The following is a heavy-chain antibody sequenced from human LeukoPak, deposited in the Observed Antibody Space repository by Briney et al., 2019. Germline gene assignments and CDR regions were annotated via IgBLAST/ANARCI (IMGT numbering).Heavy chain of an antibody. CDR3: ARGYGSGSPFDY. D-gene: IGHD3-10*01. V-gene: IGHV1-69*04. CDR1: GYTFTGYY. J-gene: IGHJ4*02. CDR2: IIPILGIA. Sequence: ASVKVSCKASGYTFTGYYMHWVRQAPGQGLEWMGRIIPILGIANYAQKFQGRVTITADKSTSTAYMELSSLRSEDTAVYYCARGYGSGSPFDYWGQGTLVTVSS.